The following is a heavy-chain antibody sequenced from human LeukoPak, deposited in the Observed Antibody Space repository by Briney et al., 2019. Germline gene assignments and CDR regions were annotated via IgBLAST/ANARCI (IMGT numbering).Heavy chain of an antibody. CDR2: ISYDGSNK. D-gene: IGHD6-19*01. Sequence: GGSLRLSCAASGFTFSSYAMHWVRQAPGKGLEWVAVISYDGSNKYYADPVKGRFTISRDNSKNTLYLQMNSLRAEDTAVYYCARDVIAVAGEYFDYWGQGTLVTVSS. V-gene: IGHV3-30-3*01. J-gene: IGHJ4*02. CDR3: ARDVIAVAGEYFDY. CDR1: GFTFSSYA.